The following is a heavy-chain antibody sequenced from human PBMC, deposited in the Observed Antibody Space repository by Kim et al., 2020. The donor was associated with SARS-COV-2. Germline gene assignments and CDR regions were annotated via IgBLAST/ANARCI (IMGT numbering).Heavy chain of an antibody. Sequence: TDYAHSVRGRFTTSSDISQHTLYLRMNTLSAEDTAVYYCARAVNGYYFDYWGQGTLVTVSS. J-gene: IGHJ4*02. CDR2: T. CDR3: ARAVNGYYFDY. V-gene: IGHV3-53*01. D-gene: IGHD3-22*01.